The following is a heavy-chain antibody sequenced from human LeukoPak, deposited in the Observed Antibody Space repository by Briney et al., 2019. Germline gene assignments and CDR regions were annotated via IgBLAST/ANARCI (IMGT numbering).Heavy chain of an antibody. V-gene: IGHV4-39*07. CDR1: GDFITINSYY. D-gene: IGHD4-17*01. CDR3: ARSFLTTVTPSPSPNWFDP. J-gene: IGHJ5*02. CDR2: IYYSGHT. Sequence: SETLSLTCIVSGDFITINSYYWAWIRQPPGKGLEWIASIYYSGHTFYNPSLESRVTISVDTSKNQFSLKLSSVTAADTAVYYCARSFLTTVTPSPSPNWFDPWGQGTLVTVSS.